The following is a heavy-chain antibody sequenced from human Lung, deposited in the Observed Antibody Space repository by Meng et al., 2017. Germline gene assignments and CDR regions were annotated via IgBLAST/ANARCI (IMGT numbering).Heavy chain of an antibody. J-gene: IGHJ4*02. D-gene: IGHD6-13*01. CDR1: GYTFAAYW. CDR3: ARDEDISAAGKLFGDY. CDR2: IDPNNDHT. V-gene: IGHV1-2*06. Sequence: GQLGHTGAGRKKAAASVKLSCKPSGYTFAAYWIHWLRQAPGQGLEWMGRIDPNNDHTQYAQNFQGRVTMTSDTSISTVYMELNGLRSDDTAVYYCARDEDISAAGKLFGDYWGQGTLVTGSS.